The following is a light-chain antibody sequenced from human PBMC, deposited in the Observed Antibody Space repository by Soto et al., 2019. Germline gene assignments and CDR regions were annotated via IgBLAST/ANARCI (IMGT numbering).Light chain of an antibody. V-gene: IGKV3-20*01. J-gene: IGKJ1*01. CDR3: QQYGSSPLT. CDR2: GAS. CDR1: QSVSSSY. Sequence: IVLKQSPCTLSLSPGERATLSCRASQSVSSSYLAWYQQKPGQAPRLLIYGASSRATGIPDRFSGSGSGTDFTLTISRLEPEDFAVYYCQQYGSSPLTFGQGTKVDIK.